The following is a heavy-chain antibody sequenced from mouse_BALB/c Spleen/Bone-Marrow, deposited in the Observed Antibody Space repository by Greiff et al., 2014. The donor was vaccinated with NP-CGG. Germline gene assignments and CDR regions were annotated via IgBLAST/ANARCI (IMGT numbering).Heavy chain of an antibody. CDR2: IYPSDNYT. CDR1: GYTFTRYW. Sequence: QVQLQQPGAELVRPGASVKLSCKASGYTFTRYWINWVKQRPGQGLEWIGNIYPSDNYTNYDQKFKDKATLTVDKSSSTAYMQLSSPTSEDSAVYYCTGSYDCSWFPYWGQGTLVTVSA. CDR3: TGSYDCSWFPY. D-gene: IGHD2-4*01. V-gene: IGHV1-69*02. J-gene: IGHJ3*01.